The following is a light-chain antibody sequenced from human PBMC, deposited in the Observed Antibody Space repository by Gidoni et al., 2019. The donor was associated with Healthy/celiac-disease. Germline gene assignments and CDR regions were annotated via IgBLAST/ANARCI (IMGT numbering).Light chain of an antibody. V-gene: IGKV1-5*03. CDR2: KAS. J-gene: IGKJ3*01. CDR1: QSMSSW. Sequence: DIQMTQSPSTLSASVGDRVTITCRASQSMSSWLVLYQQKPGKAPKLLIYKASSLESGVPSRFSGIGSGTEFTRTISSLQPDDFATYYCQQYNSYPFTFGPGTKLDIK. CDR3: QQYNSYPFT.